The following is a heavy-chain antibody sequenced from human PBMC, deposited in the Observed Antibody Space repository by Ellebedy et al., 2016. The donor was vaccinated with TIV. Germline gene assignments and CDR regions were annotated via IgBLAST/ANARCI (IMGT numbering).Heavy chain of an antibody. CDR1: GGSISSGDYY. Sequence: MPSETLSLTCTVSGGSISSGDYYWSWIRQPPGKGLEWIGYIYYSGSTYYNPSLKSRVTISVDTSKNQFSLKLSSVTAADTAVYYCARLGRIPYYYGMDVWGQGTTVTVSS. CDR2: IYYSGST. J-gene: IGHJ6*02. CDR3: ARLGRIPYYYGMDV. V-gene: IGHV4-30-4*01. D-gene: IGHD2-15*01.